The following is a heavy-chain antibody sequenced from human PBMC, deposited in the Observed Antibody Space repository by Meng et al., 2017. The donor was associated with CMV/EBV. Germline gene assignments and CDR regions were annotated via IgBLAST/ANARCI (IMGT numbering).Heavy chain of an antibody. CDR1: GGSFSGYY. Sequence: ESLKISCAVYGGSFSGYYWSWIRQPPGKGLEWIGEINHSGSTNYNPSLKSRVTISVDTSKNQFSLKLSSVTAADTAVYYCARGYCSSTSCPNYFDYWGQGTLVTVSS. V-gene: IGHV4-34*01. CDR3: ARGYCSSTSCPNYFDY. CDR2: INHSGST. J-gene: IGHJ4*02. D-gene: IGHD2-2*01.